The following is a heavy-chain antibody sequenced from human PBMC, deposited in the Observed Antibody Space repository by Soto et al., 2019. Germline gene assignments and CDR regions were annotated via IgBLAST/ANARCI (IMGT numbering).Heavy chain of an antibody. V-gene: IGHV3-15*01. Sequence: EVLLVESGGGSVNPGGSVRLSCAASGFTFTDAWMNWVRQVPGEGLEWVGHVKSQIDGGTTDSAAALDGRVTISRDDSKNMVYLQMNRLRTDDTAVYYCATGSAPFDFWGQGTLVTVSS. CDR1: GFTFTDAW. D-gene: IGHD6-6*01. CDR2: VKSQIDGGTT. CDR3: ATGSAPFDF. J-gene: IGHJ5*01.